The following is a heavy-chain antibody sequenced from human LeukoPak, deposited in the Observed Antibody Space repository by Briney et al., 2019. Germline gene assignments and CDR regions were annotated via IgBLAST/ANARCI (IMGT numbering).Heavy chain of an antibody. V-gene: IGHV4-34*01. CDR3: ARLTPRVVVVAATLGTTKYFDY. CDR2: INHSGST. Sequence: SETLSLTCAVYGGSFSGYYWSWIRQPPGKGLEWIGEINHSGSTNYNPSLKSRVTIPVDTSKNQFSLKLSSVTAADTAVYYCARLTPRVVVVAATLGTTKYFDYWGQGTLVTVSS. D-gene: IGHD2-15*01. CDR1: GGSFSGYY. J-gene: IGHJ4*02.